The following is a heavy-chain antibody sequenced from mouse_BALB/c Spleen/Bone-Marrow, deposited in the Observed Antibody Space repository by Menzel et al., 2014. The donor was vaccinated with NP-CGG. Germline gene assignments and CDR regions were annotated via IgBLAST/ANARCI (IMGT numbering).Heavy chain of an antibody. CDR2: ISSGGSNT. J-gene: IGHJ2*01. D-gene: IGHD4-1*01. Sequence: EVKLVESGGGLVKPGGSLKLSCAASGFAFSSYDMSWVRQTPEKRLGWVATISSGGSNTYYPDSVKGRFTISRDNARNTLYLQMSSLRSEDTALYYCARPLTGAYFDYWGQGTTLTVSS. CDR3: ARPLTGAYFDY. CDR1: GFAFSSYD. V-gene: IGHV5-9*02.